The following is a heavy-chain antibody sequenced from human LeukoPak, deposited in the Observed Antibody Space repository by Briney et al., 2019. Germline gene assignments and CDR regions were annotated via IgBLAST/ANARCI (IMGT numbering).Heavy chain of an antibody. Sequence: GGSLRLSCAASGFTFSSYAMQWVRQAPGKGLEWVVVISYDGSNKYYADSVKGRFTISRDNSKNTLYLQMNSLRAEDTAVYYCAKGGGYCSSTSGYTLHYFDYWGQGTLVTASS. CDR2: ISYDGSNK. J-gene: IGHJ4*02. CDR3: AKGGGYCSSTSGYTLHYFDY. V-gene: IGHV3-30-3*01. D-gene: IGHD2-2*02. CDR1: GFTFSSYA.